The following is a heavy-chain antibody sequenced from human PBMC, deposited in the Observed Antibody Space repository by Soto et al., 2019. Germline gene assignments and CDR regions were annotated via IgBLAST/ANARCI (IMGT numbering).Heavy chain of an antibody. CDR3: VKDGGYCSSSTCYSPRNHYFDS. CDR1: GFIFSDYW. D-gene: IGHD2-2*01. J-gene: IGHJ4*02. CDR2: IKFDGSEK. Sequence: GGALRLSCAASGFIFSDYWMSWVRQAPGKGPEWVANIKFDGSEKQYVDSVRGRFTISRDNSRNSLFLQMNSLRAGDTAVYYCVKDGGYCSSSTCYSPRNHYFDSWGQGTLVTVSS. V-gene: IGHV3-7*03.